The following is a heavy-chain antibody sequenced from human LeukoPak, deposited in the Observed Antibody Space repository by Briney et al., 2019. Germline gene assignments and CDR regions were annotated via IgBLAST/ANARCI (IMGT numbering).Heavy chain of an antibody. Sequence: GGSLRLSCAASGFTFSSCGFNWVRQAPGKGLERVSSIGPTGTDRYYADSVRGRFTISRDNAKNSMYPQMDSLRDEDTAVYYCATETIGRHYDYWGQGTLLTVSS. V-gene: IGHV3-21*01. CDR2: IGPTGTDR. D-gene: IGHD1-14*01. CDR1: GFTFSSCG. CDR3: ATETIGRHYDY. J-gene: IGHJ4*02.